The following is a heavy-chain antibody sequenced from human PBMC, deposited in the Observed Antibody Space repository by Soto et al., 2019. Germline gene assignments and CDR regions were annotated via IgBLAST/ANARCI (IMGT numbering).Heavy chain of an antibody. D-gene: IGHD6-13*01. V-gene: IGHV1-2*04. CDR2: INPNSGGT. CDR3: ARDGIAAAGNGPGDY. Sequence: ASVKVSCKASGYTFTGYYMHWVRQAPGQGLEWMGWINPNSGGTNYAQKFQGWVTMTRDTSISTAYMELSRLRSDDTAVYYCARDGIAAAGNGPGDYWGQGTLVTVSS. J-gene: IGHJ4*02. CDR1: GYTFTGYY.